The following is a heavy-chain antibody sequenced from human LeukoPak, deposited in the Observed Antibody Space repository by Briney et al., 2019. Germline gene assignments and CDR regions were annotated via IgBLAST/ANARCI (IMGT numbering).Heavy chain of an antibody. D-gene: IGHD3-16*02. CDR1: GFTVSSNY. CDR2: IYSGGST. V-gene: IGHV3-53*01. Sequence: PGGSLRLSCAASGFTVSSNYMSWVRQAPGKGLEWVSIIYSGGSTFYADSVKGRFTISRDNSKNTLYLQMNSLRAEDTAVYYCAKDLGDDYVWGSYRPTLGAFDIWGQGTMVTVSS. J-gene: IGHJ3*02. CDR3: AKDLGDDYVWGSYRPTLGAFDI.